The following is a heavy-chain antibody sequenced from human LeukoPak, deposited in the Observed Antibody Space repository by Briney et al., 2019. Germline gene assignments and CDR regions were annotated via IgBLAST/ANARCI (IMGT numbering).Heavy chain of an antibody. J-gene: IGHJ3*02. Sequence: PSETLSLTCTVSGGSISGYYWSWIRQPPGKGLEWIGYIYYSGTTDYSPSLRSRVTMSLDTSKNQFSLKLSSVTAADTAVYYCARVTYYDSSDAFDIWGQGTMVTVSS. CDR1: GGSISGYY. D-gene: IGHD3-22*01. CDR2: IYYSGTT. V-gene: IGHV4-59*01. CDR3: ARVTYYDSSDAFDI.